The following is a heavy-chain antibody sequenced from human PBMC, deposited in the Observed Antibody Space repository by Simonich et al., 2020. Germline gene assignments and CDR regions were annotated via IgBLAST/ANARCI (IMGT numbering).Heavy chain of an antibody. Sequence: QVQLVQSGSELKKPGASVKVSCKASGGTFSSDAISWVRQAPGQGLEWMGGIIPIFGTANYAQKFQGRVTITADESTSTAYMELSSLRSEDTAVYYCAFEYSSSSGAFDIWGQGTMVTVSS. J-gene: IGHJ3*02. D-gene: IGHD6-6*01. CDR3: AFEYSSSSGAFDI. V-gene: IGHV1-69*01. CDR1: GGTFSSDA. CDR2: IIPIFGTA.